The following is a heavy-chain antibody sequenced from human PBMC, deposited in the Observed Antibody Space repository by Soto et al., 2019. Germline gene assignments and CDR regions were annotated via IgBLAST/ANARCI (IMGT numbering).Heavy chain of an antibody. V-gene: IGHV3-48*02. CDR3: ARSVAGHFDY. CDR1: GFTVNIYS. Sequence: GGSLRLSCAASGFTVNIYSMNWVRQAPGKGLEWVSYITSDTTTIHYADSVRGRFTISRDNAENSLFLQMNSLRDEDTAAYYCARSVAGHFDYWGQGALVTVSS. CDR2: ITSDTTTI. J-gene: IGHJ4*02. D-gene: IGHD6-19*01.